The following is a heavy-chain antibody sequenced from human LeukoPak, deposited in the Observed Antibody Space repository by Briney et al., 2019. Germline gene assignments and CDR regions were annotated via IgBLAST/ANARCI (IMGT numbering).Heavy chain of an antibody. CDR3: SRGIAVAGTPYYGMDV. CDR2: IYHSGST. V-gene: IGHV4-30-2*01. J-gene: IGHJ6*02. D-gene: IGHD6-19*01. Sequence: SETLSLTCAVSGGSISSGGYSWSWIRQPPGKGLEWIGYIYHSGSTYYNPSLKSRVTISVDRSKNQFTLNQSSVTAAGTAVYYCSRGIAVAGTPYYGMDVWGQGTTVTVSS. CDR1: GGSISSGGYS.